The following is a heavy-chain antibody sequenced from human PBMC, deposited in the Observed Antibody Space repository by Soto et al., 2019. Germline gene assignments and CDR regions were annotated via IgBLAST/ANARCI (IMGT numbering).Heavy chain of an antibody. CDR2: IWYDGSNK. V-gene: IGHV3-33*01. D-gene: IGHD6-19*01. Sequence: QVQLVESGGGVVQPGRSLRLSCAASGFTFSSYGMHWVRQAPGKGLEWVAVIWYDGSNKYYADSVKGRFTISRDNSKNTLYLQMDSRRAEDTAVYYCARATPLRGYSSGWAAEYFQHWGQGTPVTVSS. CDR3: ARATPLRGYSSGWAAEYFQH. CDR1: GFTFSSYG. J-gene: IGHJ1*01.